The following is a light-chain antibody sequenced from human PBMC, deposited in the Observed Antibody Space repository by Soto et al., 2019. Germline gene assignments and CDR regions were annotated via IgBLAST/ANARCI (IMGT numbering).Light chain of an antibody. Sequence: QSVLTQPASVSGSPGQSITISCTGTSSDVGGYNYVSWYQQHPGKAPKLMIYDVSNRPSGVSNRFSGSKSGNTASLTISGLQAEDEDAYYCSSYTSSSIYVFGTGTKVTVL. CDR1: SSDVGGYNY. J-gene: IGLJ1*01. CDR3: SSYTSSSIYV. V-gene: IGLV2-14*01. CDR2: DVS.